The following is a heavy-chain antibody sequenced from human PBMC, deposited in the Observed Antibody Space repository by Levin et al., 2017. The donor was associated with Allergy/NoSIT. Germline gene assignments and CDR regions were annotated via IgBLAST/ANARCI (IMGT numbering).Heavy chain of an antibody. J-gene: IGHJ3*02. CDR3: ARSSYDYVWGSYRYPDAFDI. D-gene: IGHD3-16*02. V-gene: IGHV3-21*01. Sequence: PGGSLRLSCAASGFAFVSYTMNWVRQAPGKGLEWVSSISSSSSYIYYTDSVKGRFTISRDNAKNSVYLQMNSLRAEDTAVYYCARSSYDYVWGSYRYPDAFDIWGQGTMVTVSS. CDR2: ISSSSSYI. CDR1: GFAFVSYT.